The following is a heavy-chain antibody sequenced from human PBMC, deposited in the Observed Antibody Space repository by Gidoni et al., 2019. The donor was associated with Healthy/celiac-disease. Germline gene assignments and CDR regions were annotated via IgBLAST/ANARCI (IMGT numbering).Heavy chain of an antibody. D-gene: IGHD3-10*01. V-gene: IGHV4-34*01. J-gene: IGHJ6*02. CDR1: GGSFSGYY. Sequence: VQLQQWGAGLLKPSETRSLTCAVYGGSFSGYYWSWSLQPPGKGLEWIGEINHSGSTNYNPSLQSRVTISVDTSKNQFSLKLSSVAAADTAVYYCARGGGSGSYGMDVWGQGTTVTVSS. CDR2: INHSGST. CDR3: ARGGGSGSYGMDV.